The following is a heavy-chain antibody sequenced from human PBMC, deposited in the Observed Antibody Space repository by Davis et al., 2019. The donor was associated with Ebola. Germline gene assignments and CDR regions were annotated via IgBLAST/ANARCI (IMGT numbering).Heavy chain of an antibody. V-gene: IGHV4-39*02. CDR3: AREEGYCSSTSCYFDY. CDR1: GGSISSSSYY. D-gene: IGHD2-2*01. J-gene: IGHJ4*02. Sequence: GSLRLSCTVSGGSISSSSYYWGWLRQPPGKELAWIGSIHYSGSTYYNPSLKSRVTISVDTSKNQFSLKLSSVTAADTAVYYCAREEGYCSSTSCYFDYWGQGTLVTVSS. CDR2: IHYSGST.